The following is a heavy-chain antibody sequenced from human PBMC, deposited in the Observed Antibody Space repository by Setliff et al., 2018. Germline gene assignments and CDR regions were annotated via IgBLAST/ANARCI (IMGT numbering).Heavy chain of an antibody. J-gene: IGHJ5*02. CDR2: IYYSGST. Sequence: SETLSLTCTVSGGSISSSSYYWGWIRQPPGKGLEWIGSIYYSGSTYYNPSLKSRVTISVDTSKNQFSLKLSSVTAEDTAVYYCARQRPLQLRPTVVLHWGWFDPWGQGTLVTVSS. CDR1: GGSISSSSYY. D-gene: IGHD2-8*02. CDR3: ARQRPLQLRPTVVLHWGWFDP. V-gene: IGHV4-39*01.